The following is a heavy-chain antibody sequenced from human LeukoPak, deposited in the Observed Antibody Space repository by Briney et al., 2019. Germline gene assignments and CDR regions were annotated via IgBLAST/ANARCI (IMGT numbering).Heavy chain of an antibody. CDR2: ISTYNGNT. CDR1: GYTFTSYG. V-gene: IGHV1-18*01. Sequence: EASVKVSCKASGYTFTSYGISWVRQAPGQGLEWMGWISTYNGNTKYAQNLQGRVTMTTDTSTTTAYMELMSLKSDDTAVYYCARDGRYLDFWSGYYDAYDIWGQGTMVTVSS. J-gene: IGHJ3*02. D-gene: IGHD3-3*01. CDR3: ARDGRYLDFWSGYYDAYDI.